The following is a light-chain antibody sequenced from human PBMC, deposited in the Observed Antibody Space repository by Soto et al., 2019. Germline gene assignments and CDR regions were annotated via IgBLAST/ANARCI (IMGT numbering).Light chain of an antibody. V-gene: IGKV3-11*01. Sequence: EIVLTQSPGTLSLSPGERATLSCRASQSVSNNYLAWYQQKPGQAPRLLIYDASVRATGTPARFSGSGSGTDFTLTISSLEPEDFALYYCQQRSTWPTFGQGTRLEIK. CDR2: DAS. CDR1: QSVSNNY. J-gene: IGKJ5*01. CDR3: QQRSTWPT.